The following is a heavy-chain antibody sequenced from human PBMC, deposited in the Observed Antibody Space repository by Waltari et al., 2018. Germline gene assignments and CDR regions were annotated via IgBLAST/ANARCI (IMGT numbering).Heavy chain of an antibody. J-gene: IGHJ3*01. CDR1: GGKFGSYA. V-gene: IGHV1-69*12. CDR3: AKRIVGGPFDV. Sequence: QVHLVQSGAEVRKPGSSVRVSCEASGGKFGSYAITWVRQAPGQGLEWMAGIIPIFGTPNYAQKFQGSVNVAADESTSTAYMELSSLRSDDTAIYYCAKRIVGGPFDVWGQGTVVIVSS. CDR2: IIPIFGTP. D-gene: IGHD1-26*01.